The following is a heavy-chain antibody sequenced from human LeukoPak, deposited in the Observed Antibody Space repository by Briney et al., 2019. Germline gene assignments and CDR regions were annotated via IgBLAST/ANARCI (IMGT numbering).Heavy chain of an antibody. V-gene: IGHV3-7*05. Sequence: PGGSLRLSCAASGFTFSSYAMSWVRQAPGKGLEWVANIKQDGGEKNYVDSVKGRFTISRDNAKNSLYLQMNSLRVEDTAVYYCARDHLREGATGASEIWGQGTMVTVSS. CDR1: GFTFSSYA. CDR3: ARDHLREGATGASEI. D-gene: IGHD1-26*01. J-gene: IGHJ3*02. CDR2: IKQDGGEK.